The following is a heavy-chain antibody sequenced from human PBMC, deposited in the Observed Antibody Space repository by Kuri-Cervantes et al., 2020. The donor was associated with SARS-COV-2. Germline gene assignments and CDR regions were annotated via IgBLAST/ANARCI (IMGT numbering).Heavy chain of an antibody. D-gene: IGHD2-2*01. V-gene: IGHV3-30*18. CDR1: GFTFSSYG. J-gene: IGHJ4*02. CDR2: ISYDGSNK. Sequence: GESLKISCAASGFTFSSYGMHWVRQAPGKGLEWVAVISYDGSNKYYADSVKGRFTISRDNSKNTLYLQMNSLRAEDTAVYYCAKAPKYCSSTSCYGEVDYWGQGTRVTGSS. CDR3: AKAPKYCSSTSCYGEVDY.